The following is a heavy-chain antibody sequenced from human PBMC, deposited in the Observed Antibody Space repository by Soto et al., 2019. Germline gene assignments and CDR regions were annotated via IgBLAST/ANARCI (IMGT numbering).Heavy chain of an antibody. CDR1: GYTFTSYG. J-gene: IGHJ6*02. V-gene: IGHV1-18*01. CDR3: ARERPLVWFGELWRYNSYYGMDV. Sequence: QVQLVQSGAEVKKPGASVNVSCKASGYTFTSYGITWLRQAPGQGLEWMGWISGYNGNTNYAQKFQGRVTMTTDTSTSTAYMELRSLRSDDTAVYYCARERPLVWFGELWRYNSYYGMDVWGPGTTVTVSS. D-gene: IGHD3-10*01. CDR2: ISGYNGNT.